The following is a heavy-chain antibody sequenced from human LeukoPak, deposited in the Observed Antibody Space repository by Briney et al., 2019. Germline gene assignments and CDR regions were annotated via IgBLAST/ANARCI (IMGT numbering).Heavy chain of an antibody. J-gene: IGHJ4*02. V-gene: IGHV1-18*01. CDR2: ISAYNGNT. D-gene: IGHD3-16*02. CDR1: GYTFTSYG. Sequence: ASVKVSCKASGYTFTSYGISWVRQAPGQGLEWMGWISAYNGNTNYAQKLQGRVTMTTDTSTSTAYMELRSLRSEDTAVYYCARDRDYVWGSYRLLFDYWGQGTLVTVSS. CDR3: ARDRDYVWGSYRLLFDY.